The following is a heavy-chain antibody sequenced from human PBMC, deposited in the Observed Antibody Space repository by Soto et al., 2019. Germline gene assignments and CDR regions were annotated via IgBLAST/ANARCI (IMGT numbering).Heavy chain of an antibody. CDR3: SGPYYDFWSGSAYGMDV. V-gene: IGHV1-69*06. Sequence: SSVKESCKSSGGTFSSYAISWVRQAPGQGLEWMGGIIPIFGTANYAQKFQGRVTITADKSTSTAYMELSSLRSEDTAVYYCSGPYYDFWSGSAYGMDVWGQGTTVTVS. CDR2: IIPIFGTA. J-gene: IGHJ6*02. D-gene: IGHD3-3*01. CDR1: GGTFSSYA.